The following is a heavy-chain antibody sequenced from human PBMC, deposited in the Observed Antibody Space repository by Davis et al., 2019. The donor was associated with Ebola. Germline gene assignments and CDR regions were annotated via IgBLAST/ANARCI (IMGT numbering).Heavy chain of an antibody. J-gene: IGHJ4*02. CDR3: ARGHPSLY. V-gene: IGHV4-39*07. CDR2: INHSGST. Sequence: SETLSLTCTVSGGSISSGGYYWSWIRQPPGKGLAWIGEINHSGSTNYNPSLKSRVTISVDTSKNQFSLKLSSVTAADTAVYYCARGHPSLYWGQGTLVTVSS. CDR1: GGSISSGGYY.